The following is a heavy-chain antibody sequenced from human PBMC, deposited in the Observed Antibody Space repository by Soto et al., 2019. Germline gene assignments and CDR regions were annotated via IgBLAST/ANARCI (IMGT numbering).Heavy chain of an antibody. CDR2: IIPIFGTA. D-gene: IGHD6-13*01. V-gene: IGHV1-69*01. J-gene: IGHJ6*02. Sequence: QVQLVQSGAEVKKPGSSVKVSCKASGGTFSSYAISWVRQAPGQGLEWMGGIIPIFGTANYAQKFQGRVTITADESTSTAYMELSSLRSEDTAVYHCARSPKAAAGSLYYYGMDVWGQGTTVTVSS. CDR1: GGTFSSYA. CDR3: ARSPKAAAGSLYYYGMDV.